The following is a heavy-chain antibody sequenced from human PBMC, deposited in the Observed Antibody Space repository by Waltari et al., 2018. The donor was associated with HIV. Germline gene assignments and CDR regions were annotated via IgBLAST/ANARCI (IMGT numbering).Heavy chain of an antibody. CDR1: GNTISSAYN. CDR2: ISHFGST. V-gene: IGHV4-38-2*02. J-gene: IGHJ4*02. CDR3: AREPALTRVTGYDY. Sequence: QVRLQESGPGLVKPSETLSLSCAVSGNTISSAYNWGWIRQPPGKGLEWIGSISHFGSTYYNPSLKSRLTISLDTSKNQFSLNLTSVTAADTAIYYCAREPALTRVTGYDYWGQGTLVTVSS. D-gene: IGHD4-17*01.